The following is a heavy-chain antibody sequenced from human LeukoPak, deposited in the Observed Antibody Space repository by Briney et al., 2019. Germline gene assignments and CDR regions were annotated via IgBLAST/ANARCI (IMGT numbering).Heavy chain of an antibody. CDR1: GFTFSSYA. CDR3: AKDGCSSTSCYSIDY. CDR2: ISGSGGST. V-gene: IGHV3-23*01. D-gene: IGHD2-2*01. Sequence: GGSLRLSCAASGFTFSSYAMSWVRQAPGKGLEWVSAISGSGGSTYYADSVKGRFTISRDNSKNMLYLQMNSLRAEDTAVYYCAKDGCSSTSCYSIDYWGQGTLVTVSS. J-gene: IGHJ4*02.